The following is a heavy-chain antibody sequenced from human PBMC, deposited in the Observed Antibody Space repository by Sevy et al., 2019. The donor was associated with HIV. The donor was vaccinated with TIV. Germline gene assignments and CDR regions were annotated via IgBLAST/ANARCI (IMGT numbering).Heavy chain of an antibody. J-gene: IGHJ5*02. D-gene: IGHD6-19*01. V-gene: IGHV4-39*01. CDR2: IYYSGST. CDR1: GGSISSSSYY. Sequence: SETLSLTCIVSGGSISSSSYYWGWIRQPPGKGLEWIGSIYYSGSTYYNPSLKSRVTISVDTSKNQFSLKLSSVTAADTAVYYCARQRRIAVAGILGENWFDPWGQGTLVTVSS. CDR3: ARQRRIAVAGILGENWFDP.